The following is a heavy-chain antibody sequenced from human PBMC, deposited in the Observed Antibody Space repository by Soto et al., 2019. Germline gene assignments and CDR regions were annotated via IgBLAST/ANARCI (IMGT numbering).Heavy chain of an antibody. V-gene: IGHV4-34*01. J-gene: IGHJ3*02. D-gene: IGHD1-26*01. CDR2: IHHSGTS. CDR3: AIYSGSYVDAFDI. Sequence: PSETLSLTCTVYGGSFSSFYWSWIRQSPGKGLEWIGEIHHSGTSNYNPSLKSRVTISLDTSKNQFSLELSSVTAADTAVYYCAIYSGSYVDAFDIWGQGTMVTVSS. CDR1: GGSFSSFY.